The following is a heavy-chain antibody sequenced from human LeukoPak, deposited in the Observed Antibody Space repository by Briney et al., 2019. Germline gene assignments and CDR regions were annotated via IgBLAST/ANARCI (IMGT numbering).Heavy chain of an antibody. CDR3: ARDRSYSVFDY. V-gene: IGHV4-38-2*02. CDR2: IYHSGST. CDR1: GYSLSSGYY. J-gene: IGHJ4*02. Sequence: SETLSLTCTVSGYSLSSGYYWGWIRQPPGKGLEWIGSIYHSGSTYYNPSLKSRVTISVDTSKNQFSLKLSSVTAADTAVYYCARDRSYSVFDYWGQGTLVTVSS. D-gene: IGHD1-26*01.